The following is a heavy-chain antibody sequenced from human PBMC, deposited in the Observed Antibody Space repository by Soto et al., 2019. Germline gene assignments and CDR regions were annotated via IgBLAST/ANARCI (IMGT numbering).Heavy chain of an antibody. CDR2: FDPEDGET. Sequence: GASVKVSCKVSGYTLTELSMHWVRQAPGKGLEWMGGFDPEDGETIYAQKFQGRVTMTEDTSTDTAYMELSSLRSEGTAVYYCATDTIGSSTDLKYWGQGTLVTVSS. V-gene: IGHV1-24*01. D-gene: IGHD2-2*01. J-gene: IGHJ4*02. CDR1: GYTLTELS. CDR3: ATDTIGSSTDLKY.